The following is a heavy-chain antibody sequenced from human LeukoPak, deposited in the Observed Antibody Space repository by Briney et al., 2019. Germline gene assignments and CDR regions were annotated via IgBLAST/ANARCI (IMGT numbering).Heavy chain of an antibody. V-gene: IGHV3-48*03. D-gene: IGHD4-17*01. Sequence: GGSLRLSCAASGFSFSTYEMNWVRQAPGKGLEWVSYISGSGSTIYYADSVKGRFTISRDNSRNTLYLQMDSLRAEDSAIYYCAKELRPNDYWGQGTLVTVSS. CDR2: ISGSGSTI. CDR1: GFSFSTYE. CDR3: AKELRPNDY. J-gene: IGHJ4*02.